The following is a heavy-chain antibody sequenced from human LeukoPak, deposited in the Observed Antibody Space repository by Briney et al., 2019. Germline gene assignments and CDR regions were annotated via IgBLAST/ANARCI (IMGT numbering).Heavy chain of an antibody. J-gene: IGHJ6*04. CDR1: GGTFSSYA. CDR3: ASLYYYCSGTLDV. Sequence: SVKVSCKASGGTFSSYAISWVRQAPAQGRAWMGGIIPIFGTANYAQKFQGRITITADNSTSKAYMELSSLRSEDTAVYYCASLYYYCSGTLDVWGKGTTVTVSS. D-gene: IGHD3-10*01. CDR2: IIPIFGTA. V-gene: IGHV1-69*06.